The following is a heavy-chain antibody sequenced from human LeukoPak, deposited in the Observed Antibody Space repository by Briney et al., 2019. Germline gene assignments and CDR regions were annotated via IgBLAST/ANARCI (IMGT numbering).Heavy chain of an antibody. CDR1: GFTFGDYA. V-gene: IGHV3-49*03. D-gene: IGHD1-7*01. J-gene: IGHJ6*03. CDR2: IRSKTYGATT. Sequence: GGSLRLSCTTSGFTFGDYAMSWFRQAPGKGLEWVGFIRSKTYGATTDYAASVKGRFAISLDDSRSIAYLQMNSLKTEDTAVYYCTRGVGTYNWNYVGDHYYYMDVWGKGTTVTVSS. CDR3: TRGVGTYNWNYVGDHYYYMDV.